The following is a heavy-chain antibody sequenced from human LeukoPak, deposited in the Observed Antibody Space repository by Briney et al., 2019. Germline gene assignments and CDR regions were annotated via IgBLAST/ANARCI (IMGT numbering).Heavy chain of an antibody. CDR1: GFTFSSYA. CDR3: AKDRSPQVVGIAILYFEY. J-gene: IGHJ4*02. D-gene: IGHD6-19*01. V-gene: IGHV3-23*01. CDR2: ISGSGGST. Sequence: GGSLRLSCAASGFTFSSYAMSWVRQAPGKGLEWVSAISGSGGSTYYADSVKGRFTISRDNSKNTLYLQMNSLRAEDTAVYYCAKDRSPQVVGIAILYFEYLGQGTLVTVSS.